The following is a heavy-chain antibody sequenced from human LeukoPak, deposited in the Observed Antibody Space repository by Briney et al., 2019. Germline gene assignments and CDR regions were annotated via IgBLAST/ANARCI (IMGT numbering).Heavy chain of an antibody. Sequence: GGSLRLSCAASGFTFSSYAMSWVRQAPGKGLEWVSAISGSGGSTYYADSVKGRFTISRDNSKNTLYLQMNGLRAEDTAVYYCAKAGSSWSYYYYGMDVWGQGTTVTVSS. D-gene: IGHD6-13*01. CDR3: AKAGSSWSYYYYGMDV. V-gene: IGHV3-23*01. J-gene: IGHJ6*02. CDR2: ISGSGGST. CDR1: GFTFSSYA.